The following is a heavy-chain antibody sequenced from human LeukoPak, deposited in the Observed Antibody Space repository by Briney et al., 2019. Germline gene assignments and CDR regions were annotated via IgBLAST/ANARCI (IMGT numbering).Heavy chain of an antibody. CDR2: ISYDGSNK. Sequence: PGRSLRLSCAASGFTFSSYAMHWVRQAPGKGLGWVAVISYDGSNKYYADSVKGRFTISRDNSKNTLYLQMNSLRAEDTAVYYCARERLRLNWFDPWGQGTLVTVSS. CDR3: ARERLRLNWFDP. V-gene: IGHV3-30-3*01. J-gene: IGHJ5*02. D-gene: IGHD4-17*01. CDR1: GFTFSSYA.